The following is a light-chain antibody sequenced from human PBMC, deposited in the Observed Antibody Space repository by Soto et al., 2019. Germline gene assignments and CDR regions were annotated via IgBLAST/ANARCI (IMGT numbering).Light chain of an antibody. CDR2: KAS. V-gene: IGKV1-5*03. Sequence: DIQMTQSPSTMSASVGDRVTITCRASHSIGDWLAWYQQKPGKAPKLVIYKASNLEKGVPSRFSASGSGTEFTLNISSLQPDDFATYFCQQYNGYSYTFGPGTKLEIK. CDR3: QQYNGYSYT. CDR1: HSIGDW. J-gene: IGKJ2*01.